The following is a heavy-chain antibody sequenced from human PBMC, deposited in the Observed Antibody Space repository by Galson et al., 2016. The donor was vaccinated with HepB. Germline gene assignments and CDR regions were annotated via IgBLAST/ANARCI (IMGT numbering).Heavy chain of an antibody. D-gene: IGHD6-13*01. CDR3: ASRRYTGRGGYSSSWLREY. J-gene: IGHJ4*02. CDR2: IKTDGSIT. CDR1: GFTFSNYW. Sequence: SLRLSCAVSGFTFSNYWMHWVRQAPGKGLVWISRIKTDGSITNYVDSVKGRFTISRDNAKNTLYLQMNSLRAEDTAVYYCASRRYTGRGGYSSSWLREYWGQGTLVTVSS. V-gene: IGHV3-74*01.